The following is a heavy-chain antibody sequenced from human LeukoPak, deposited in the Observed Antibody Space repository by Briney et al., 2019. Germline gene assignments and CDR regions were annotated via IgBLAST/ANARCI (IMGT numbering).Heavy chain of an antibody. J-gene: IGHJ6*02. V-gene: IGHV3-7*01. CDR1: GFTFSSFW. D-gene: IGHD3-22*01. CDR3: ARDYYDSSGYSQRYYYYGMDV. CDR2: IKQDGGEK. Sequence: GGSLRLSCAASGFTFSSFWMSWVRQAPGKGLEWVANIKQDGGEKYYVDSAKGRFTISRDNAKNSLYLQMNSLRAEDTAVYYCARDYYDSSGYSQRYYYYGMDVWGQGTTVTVSS.